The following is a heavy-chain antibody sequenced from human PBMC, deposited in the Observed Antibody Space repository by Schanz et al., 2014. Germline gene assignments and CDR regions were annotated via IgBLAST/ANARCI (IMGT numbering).Heavy chain of an antibody. CDR3: ARGASRDYFAMDV. V-gene: IGHV3-74*02. CDR1: GFTFNTSW. CDR2: VSRDGSET. Sequence: VQLVESGGSVVQPGRSLRLSCAASGFTFNTSWFHWVRQPPGKGLLWVSRVSRDGSETTYVDSVRGRFTISRDTAKNTVFLQMNNLRAEDTAVYYCARGASRDYFAMDVWGQGTTVTVSS. J-gene: IGHJ6*02.